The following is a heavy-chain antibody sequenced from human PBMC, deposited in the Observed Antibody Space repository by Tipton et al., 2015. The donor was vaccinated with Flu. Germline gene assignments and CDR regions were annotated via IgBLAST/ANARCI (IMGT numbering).Heavy chain of an antibody. CDR3: ARDGYNVAGAFDA. Sequence: GSLRLSCAASGFTFSSFWMHWVRQAPGKGLVWVARIGGDGSGGDTADSVKGRFTISRDNSKNTMSLQMNSLRADDTAVYYCARDGYNVAGAFDAWGQGTVVTVSS. CDR1: GFTFSSFW. CDR2: IGGDGSGG. V-gene: IGHV3-74*01. D-gene: IGHD5-24*01. J-gene: IGHJ3*01.